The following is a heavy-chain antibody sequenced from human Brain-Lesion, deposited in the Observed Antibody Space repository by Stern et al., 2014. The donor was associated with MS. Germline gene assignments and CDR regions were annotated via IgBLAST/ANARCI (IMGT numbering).Heavy chain of an antibody. Sequence: AQLVESGAEVKKPGASVKVSCKTSGYIFTGYYIHWVRQAPGQGLEWMAWNNPNTGGRKYAQKFQGRVTMSRDTSISTAYVELSSLTSDDTAVYYCARDQRGITIFGVVTDYYYLGMDVWGQGTTVTVSS. CDR1: GYIFTGYY. CDR3: ARDQRGITIFGVVTDYYYLGMDV. J-gene: IGHJ6*02. CDR2: NNPNTGGR. V-gene: IGHV1-2*02. D-gene: IGHD3-3*01.